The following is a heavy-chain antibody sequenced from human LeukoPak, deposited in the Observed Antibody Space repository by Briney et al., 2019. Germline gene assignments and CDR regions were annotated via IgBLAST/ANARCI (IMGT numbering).Heavy chain of an antibody. J-gene: IGHJ4*02. CDR3: ARGRVSGYPPIPFDY. CDR2: IYYSGST. CDR1: GASVSGSAYY. Sequence: SETLSLTCTVSGASVSGSAYYWGWIRQPPGKGLEWIGNIYYSGSTYYNESLESRVTISIDTSKNQFSLNLSSVTAADTAIYYCARGRVSGYPPIPFDYWGQGTQVTVSS. D-gene: IGHD3-3*01. V-gene: IGHV4-39*01.